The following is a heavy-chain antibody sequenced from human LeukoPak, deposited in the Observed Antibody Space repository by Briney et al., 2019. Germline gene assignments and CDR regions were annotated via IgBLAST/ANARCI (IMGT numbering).Heavy chain of an antibody. CDR2: IYVGGST. CDR1: GGGGSMSNYY. CDR3: ARSGGMFYYDF. Sequence: SETLSLTCTVSGGGGSMSNYYWSWIRLPPGKGLQWIAYIYVGGSTNYNPSLKSRVTISVDTSKKQVSLKLSSVTAADSAFYYCARSGGMFYYDFWGQGTLVTVSS. D-gene: IGHD1-26*01. V-gene: IGHV4-59*01. J-gene: IGHJ4*02.